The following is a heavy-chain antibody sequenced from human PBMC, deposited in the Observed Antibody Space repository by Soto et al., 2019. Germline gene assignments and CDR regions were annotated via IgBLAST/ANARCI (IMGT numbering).Heavy chain of an antibody. CDR2: IKSKTDGGTT. V-gene: IGHV3-15*07. CDR3: TTGNVDY. CDR1: GLSLSNAW. Sequence: PGGSLGLSCAASGLSLSNAWMNWVRKAQGKGLEWVGRIKSKTDGGTTDYAAPVKGRFTISRDDSKNTLYLQMNSLKTEDTAGYYCTTGNVDYWGQGTLVTVSS. J-gene: IGHJ4*02.